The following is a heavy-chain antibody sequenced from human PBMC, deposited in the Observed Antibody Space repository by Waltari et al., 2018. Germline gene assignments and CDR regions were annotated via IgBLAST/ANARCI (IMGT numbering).Heavy chain of an antibody. V-gene: IGHV4-34*01. CDR3: ARPDYGDYTYFDY. CDR2: INHSGST. D-gene: IGHD4-17*01. J-gene: IGHJ4*02. CDR1: GGSFSGYY. Sequence: QVQLQQWGAGLLKPSETLSLTCAVYGGSFSGYYWSWIRQPPGKGLEWIGEINHSGSTNYNPSLKSRVTISVDTSKNQFSLKLSSVTAADTAVYYCARPDYGDYTYFDYWGQGTLVTVSS.